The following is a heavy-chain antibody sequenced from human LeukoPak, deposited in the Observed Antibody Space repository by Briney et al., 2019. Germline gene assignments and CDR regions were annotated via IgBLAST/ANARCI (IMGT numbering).Heavy chain of an antibody. J-gene: IGHJ4*02. CDR2: INPSGGST. Sequence: ASVKVSCKASGYTFTGYYMHWVRQAPGQGLEWMGIINPSGGSTSYAQKFQGRVTMTRDMSTSTVYMELSSLRSEGTAVYYCARSRGAADYWGQGTLVTVSS. CDR1: GYTFTGYY. D-gene: IGHD6-13*01. CDR3: ARSRGAADY. V-gene: IGHV1-46*01.